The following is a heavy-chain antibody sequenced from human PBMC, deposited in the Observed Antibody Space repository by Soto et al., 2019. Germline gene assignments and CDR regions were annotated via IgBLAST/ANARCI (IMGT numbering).Heavy chain of an antibody. Sequence: QVQLVESGGGVVQPGRSLRLSCAASGFTFSSYGMHWVRQAPGKGLEWVAVIWYDGSNKYYADSVKGRFTISRDNSKNTLYLQMNSLRAEDTAVYYCASPSVLDYYYGMDVWGQGTTVTVSS. CDR3: ASPSVLDYYYGMDV. CDR2: IWYDGSNK. CDR1: GFTFSSYG. D-gene: IGHD3-3*01. V-gene: IGHV3-33*01. J-gene: IGHJ6*02.